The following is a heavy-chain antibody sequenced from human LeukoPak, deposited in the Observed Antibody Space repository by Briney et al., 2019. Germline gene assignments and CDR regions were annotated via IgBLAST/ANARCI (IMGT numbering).Heavy chain of an antibody. CDR2: ISHDGSNK. V-gene: IGHV3-30*18. CDR3: AKDWLQGTATTIYYFEY. D-gene: IGHD3-9*01. J-gene: IGHJ4*02. Sequence: SGGSLRLSCAASGFTSSNYVMHWVRQAPGKGLEWVAVISHDGSNKYYGDSVKGRFTISRDNSKNTLFLQMNSLRAEDTAVYYCAKDWLQGTATTIYYFEYWGQGTLVTVSS. CDR1: GFTSSNYV.